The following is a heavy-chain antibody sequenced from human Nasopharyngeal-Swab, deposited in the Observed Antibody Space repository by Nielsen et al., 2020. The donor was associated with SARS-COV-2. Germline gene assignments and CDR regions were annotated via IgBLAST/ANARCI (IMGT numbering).Heavy chain of an antibody. CDR1: GGSISSYY. J-gene: IGHJ4*02. D-gene: IGHD3-22*01. CDR3: ARGLGFYDSSGYYDLYYFDY. V-gene: IGHV4-4*07. CDR2: IHSNGNT. Sequence: SETLSLTCTVSGGSISSYYWSWIRQPAGKGLEWIGHIHSNGNTNYNPSLKSRVTISVDTSKNQFSLKLSSVTAADTAVYYCARGLGFYDSSGYYDLYYFDYWGQGTLVTVSS.